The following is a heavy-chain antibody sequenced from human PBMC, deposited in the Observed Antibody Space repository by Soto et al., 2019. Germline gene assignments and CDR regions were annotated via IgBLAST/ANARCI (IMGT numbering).Heavy chain of an antibody. Sequence: SETLSLTCAVSGFFISSGNYWGWIRKPPGKGLEWIGSIFHGGNTYYNPSLKSRVTISVDMSKNQFSLKLNSVTAADTAVYYCARARWYDAFDVWGKGTVVTVSS. CDR3: ARARWYDAFDV. CDR1: GFFISSGNY. J-gene: IGHJ3*01. V-gene: IGHV4-38-2*01. D-gene: IGHD2-15*01. CDR2: IFHGGNT.